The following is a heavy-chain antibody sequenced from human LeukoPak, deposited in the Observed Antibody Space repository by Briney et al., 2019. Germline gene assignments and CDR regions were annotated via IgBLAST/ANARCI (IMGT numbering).Heavy chain of an antibody. Sequence: ASVKVSCKASGYTFTDYDINWVRQATGQGLKWLGWMNPNSGDTGYAQKFQGRVTMTRDTSISTAYMELGSLTSEDTAVYYCARALSGCILCFDYWGQGTLVTVSS. V-gene: IGHV1-8*01. J-gene: IGHJ4*02. CDR2: MNPNSGDT. CDR1: GYTFTDYD. D-gene: IGHD6-19*01. CDR3: ARALSGCILCFDY.